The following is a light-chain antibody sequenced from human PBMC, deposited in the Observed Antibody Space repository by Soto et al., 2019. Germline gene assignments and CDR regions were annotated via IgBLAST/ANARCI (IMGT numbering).Light chain of an antibody. CDR1: SSDVGNNNH. Sequence: QSALTQPASVSGSPGQSITISCTGTSSDVGNNNHVYWYQHHPCKAPKLMIYEVSYRPSGVSNRFSGSKSGYTASLTISGLQAEDEADYYCNSQTRSGIRVFGTGTKVTVL. CDR3: NSQTRSGIRV. J-gene: IGLJ1*01. CDR2: EVS. V-gene: IGLV2-14*01.